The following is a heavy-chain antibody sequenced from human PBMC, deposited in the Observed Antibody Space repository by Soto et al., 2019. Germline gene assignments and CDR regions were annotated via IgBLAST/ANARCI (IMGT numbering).Heavy chain of an antibody. D-gene: IGHD3-3*01. CDR2: ISAYNGNT. CDR3: ACDHYDFWSCYYTENSANCGMDI. V-gene: IGHV1-18*04. CDR1: GYTFTSYG. J-gene: IGHJ6*02. Sequence: QVQLVQSGAEVKKPGASVKVSCKASGYTFTSYGISWVRQAPGQGLEWMGLISAYNGNTNYAQKLQGRVTMTTDTSTSTAYMELRSLRSDDTAVYYCACDHYDFWSCYYTENSANCGMDICGQGTTVSVSS.